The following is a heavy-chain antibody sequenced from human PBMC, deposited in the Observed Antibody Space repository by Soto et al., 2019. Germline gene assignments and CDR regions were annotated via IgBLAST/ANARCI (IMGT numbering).Heavy chain of an antibody. Sequence: QVQLVQSGAEVKKPGSSVKVSCKASGGTFSSYTISWVRQAPGQGLEWMGRIIPILGIANYAQKFQGRVTITPDKSTSTAYMELSSLRSEDTAVYYCAREGYDILPGDDYYYMDVWGKGTTVTVSS. CDR2: IIPILGIA. CDR3: AREGYDILPGDDYYYMDV. D-gene: IGHD3-9*01. J-gene: IGHJ6*03. V-gene: IGHV1-69*08. CDR1: GGTFSSYT.